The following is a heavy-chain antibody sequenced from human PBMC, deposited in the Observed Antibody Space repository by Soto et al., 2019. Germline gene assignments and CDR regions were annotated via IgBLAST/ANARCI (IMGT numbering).Heavy chain of an antibody. J-gene: IGHJ5*02. D-gene: IGHD2-21*02. CDR1: GFTFSIYA. CDR2: ISGSGGST. CDR3: ARESGDWPLNWFDP. V-gene: IGHV3-23*01. Sequence: PGGSLRLSCAASGFTFSIYAMSWVRQAPGRGLEWVSAISGSGGSTYYADSVKGRFTISRDNSKNTLYLQMSGLTAEDTAVYYCARESGDWPLNWFDPWGQGTLVTVSS.